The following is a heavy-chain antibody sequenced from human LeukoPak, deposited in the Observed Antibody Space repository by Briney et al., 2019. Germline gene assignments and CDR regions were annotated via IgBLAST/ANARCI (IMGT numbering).Heavy chain of an antibody. CDR1: GFTFSCHA. CDR2: IGTGIVDT. V-gene: IGHV3-23*01. Sequence: LPGGSLRLSCAASGFTFSCHAMSWVRQAPGKGLEWVSVIGTGIVDTYYADSVKGRFTISRDNSKNTVYLQLNSLRAEDTAVYYCAKRVAAPGRTYYFDHWGQGTLVIVSS. CDR3: AKRVAAPGRTYYFDH. J-gene: IGHJ4*02. D-gene: IGHD6-13*01.